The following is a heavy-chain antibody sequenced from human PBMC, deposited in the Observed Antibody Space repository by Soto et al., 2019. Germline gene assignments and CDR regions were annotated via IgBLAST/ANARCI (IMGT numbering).Heavy chain of an antibody. CDR2: ISYDGSNK. Sequence: PGGSLRLSCAASGFTFSSYGMHWVRQAPGKGLEWVAVISYDGSNKYYADSVKGRFTISRDNSKNTLYLQMNSLRAEDTAVYYCAKTPSRDNDAFDIWGQGTMVTVSS. CDR1: GFTFSSYG. V-gene: IGHV3-30*18. CDR3: AKTPSRDNDAFDI. J-gene: IGHJ3*02.